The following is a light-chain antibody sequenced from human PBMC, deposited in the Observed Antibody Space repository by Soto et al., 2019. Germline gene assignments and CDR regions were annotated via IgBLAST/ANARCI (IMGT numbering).Light chain of an antibody. V-gene: IGKV1-5*01. Sequence: DIQMTQSPSTVSASVGDRVTITCRASQSITNRLAWYQQKPGKAPKVLIYDASNLESGVPSRFSGSGSGTEFILTISSLQPDDFATYYCQLYGGLWTFGQGTRVDIK. CDR2: DAS. J-gene: IGKJ1*01. CDR1: QSITNR. CDR3: QLYGGLWT.